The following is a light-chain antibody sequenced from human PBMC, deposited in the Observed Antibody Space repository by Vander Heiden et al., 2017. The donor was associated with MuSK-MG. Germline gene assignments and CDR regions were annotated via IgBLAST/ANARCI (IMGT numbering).Light chain of an antibody. CDR2: DAS. J-gene: IGKJ3*01. CDR1: QSVSSY. V-gene: IGKV3-11*01. CDR3: QQRSNWPPVT. Sequence: TLSLSPGERATLSCRASQSVSSYLAWYQQKPGQAPRLLIYDASNRATGIPARFSGSGSGTDFTLTISSLEPEDFAVYYCQQRSNWPPVTFGPGTKVDIK.